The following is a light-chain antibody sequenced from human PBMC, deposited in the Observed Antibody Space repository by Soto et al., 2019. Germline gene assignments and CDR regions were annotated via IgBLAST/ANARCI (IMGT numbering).Light chain of an antibody. V-gene: IGKV3-15*01. CDR3: QQYYTWPRT. CDR1: QSISTN. J-gene: IGKJ1*01. CDR2: GAY. Sequence: EIVMTQSPATLSVSPGERATLSCRASQSISTNLAWYLQKPGQAPRLLMYGAYTRATGVPARFSGSGSGTEFTLTIGSLQSEDFAVYYCQQYYTWPRTFGQGTRVEIQ.